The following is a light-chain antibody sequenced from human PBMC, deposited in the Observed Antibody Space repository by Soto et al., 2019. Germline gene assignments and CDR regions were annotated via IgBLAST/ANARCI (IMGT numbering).Light chain of an antibody. J-gene: IGKJ1*01. CDR3: QQYGSSGT. CDR1: QSISNY. CDR2: GAS. V-gene: IGKV3-20*01. Sequence: VMTQSPAALSLSPGERATLSCRASQSISNYLAWYQQKPGQAPRHLIYGASNRATGIPDRFSGSESGTDFTLTISRLEPEDFAVYYCQQYGSSGTFGQGTKVDIK.